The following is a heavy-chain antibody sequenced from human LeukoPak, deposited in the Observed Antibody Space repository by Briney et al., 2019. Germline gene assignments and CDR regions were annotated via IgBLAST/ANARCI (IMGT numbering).Heavy chain of an antibody. CDR1: GFTFSGCG. CDR2: ISYDGTNK. CDR3: ARESSALDR. V-gene: IGHV3-30*03. Sequence: GGSLRLSCAASGFTFSGCGMHWVRQAPGKGLEWVAVISYDGTNKYYADSVKGRFTISRDNSKNTLYLQMNSLRAEDTAVYYCARESSALDRWGQGTLVTVSS. J-gene: IGHJ5*02.